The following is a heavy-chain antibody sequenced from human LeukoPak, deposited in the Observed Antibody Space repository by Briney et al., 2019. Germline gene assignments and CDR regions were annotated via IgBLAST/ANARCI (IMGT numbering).Heavy chain of an antibody. CDR2: ITGSPGST. CDR3: ANDLGWIQLNLG. Sequence: GGSLRLSCAASGFTFSSYAMSWVRQAPGKGLEWVSGITGSPGSTYYADSVKGRFTIYRDNSKNTLYLQMNGLRGDDTAVYYCANDLGWIQLNLGRGQGTLVTVSS. J-gene: IGHJ4*02. D-gene: IGHD5-18*01. V-gene: IGHV3-23*01. CDR1: GFTFSSYA.